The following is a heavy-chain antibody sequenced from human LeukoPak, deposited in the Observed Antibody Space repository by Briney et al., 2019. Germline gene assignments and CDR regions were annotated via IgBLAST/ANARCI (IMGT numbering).Heavy chain of an antibody. Sequence: SETLSLTCTVSGGSISSYYWSWIRQPAGKGLEWIVRIYTSGSTNYNPSLKSRVTMSVDTSKNQFSLKLSSVTAADTAVYYCARGVYYYGSGSYYPTFDPWGQGTLVTVSS. J-gene: IGHJ5*02. CDR2: IYTSGST. V-gene: IGHV4-4*07. CDR1: GGSISSYY. CDR3: ARGVYYYGSGSYYPTFDP. D-gene: IGHD3-10*01.